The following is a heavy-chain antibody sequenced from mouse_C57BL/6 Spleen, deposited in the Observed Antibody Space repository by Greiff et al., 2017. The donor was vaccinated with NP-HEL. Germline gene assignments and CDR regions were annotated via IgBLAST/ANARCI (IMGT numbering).Heavy chain of an antibody. J-gene: IGHJ2*01. D-gene: IGHD2-3*01. CDR1: GYAFSSYW. V-gene: IGHV1-80*01. CDR2: IYPGDGDT. Sequence: VQLQQSGAELVKPGASVKISCKASGYAFSSYWMNWVKQRPGKGLEWIGQIYPGDGDTNYNGKFKGKATLTADKSSSTAYMQLSSLTSEDSAVYFCARQDGYYGLFDYWGQGTTLTVSS. CDR3: ARQDGYYGLFDY.